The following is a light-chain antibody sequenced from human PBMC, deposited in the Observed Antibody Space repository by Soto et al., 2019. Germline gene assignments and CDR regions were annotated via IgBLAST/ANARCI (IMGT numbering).Light chain of an antibody. CDR1: QSVGRDY. Sequence: EIVLTQSPGTLSMSPGERSTLSCRASQSVGRDYLAWFQQKPGQAPRLLIYDASTRATGIPDRFSGSGSGTDFNLTFSRLEPEDFAVHFCHQYATSPLTFGGGTKVEF. CDR3: HQYATSPLT. V-gene: IGKV3-20*01. J-gene: IGKJ4*01. CDR2: DAS.